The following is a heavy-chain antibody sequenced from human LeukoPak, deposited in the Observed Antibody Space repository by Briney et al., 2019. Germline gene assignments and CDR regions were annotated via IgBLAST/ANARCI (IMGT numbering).Heavy chain of an antibody. CDR2: LYYTGST. CDR1: GDSISTYY. CDR3: AGGPTSSFDY. Sequence: SETLSLTCTVSGDSISTYYWSWIRQPPGKGLEWIGYLYYTGSTNYNPSLKSRVPISVDRSKKQFSLKVSSVTAADTAVYYCAGGPTSSFDYWGQGTLVTVSS. D-gene: IGHD2-2*01. J-gene: IGHJ4*02. V-gene: IGHV4-59*08.